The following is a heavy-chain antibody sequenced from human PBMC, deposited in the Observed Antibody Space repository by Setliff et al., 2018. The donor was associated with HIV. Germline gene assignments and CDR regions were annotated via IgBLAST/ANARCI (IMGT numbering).Heavy chain of an antibody. D-gene: IGHD4-17*01. CDR2: IYSTGST. CDR1: GASITSHY. J-gene: IGHJ4*02. Sequence: MLSETLSLTCTVSGASITSHYWSWIRQSPGRELEWIGYIYSTGSTNYNPSLQSRVSISMDASKNKFSLKVTSVASADTAVYYCAKGAGFYGDYTFDYWGQGNLVTVSS. V-gene: IGHV4-59*11. CDR3: AKGAGFYGDYTFDY.